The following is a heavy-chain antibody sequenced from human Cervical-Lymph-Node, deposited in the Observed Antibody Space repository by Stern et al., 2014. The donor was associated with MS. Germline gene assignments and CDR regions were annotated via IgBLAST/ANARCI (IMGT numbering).Heavy chain of an antibody. J-gene: IGHJ4*02. CDR2: IWYDGSNP. CDR3: ASAYSSSHYYFDY. D-gene: IGHD6-13*01. Sequence: QVQLGQSGGGVVQPGRSLRLSCAASGFSFSRYAMHWVRQAPGKGLEWVALIWYDGSNPSYADSVTGRFTISRDNFKNPLYLQMNSLRAEDTAVYYWASAYSSSHYYFDYWGQGTLVTVSS. V-gene: IGHV3-33*01. CDR1: GFSFSRYA.